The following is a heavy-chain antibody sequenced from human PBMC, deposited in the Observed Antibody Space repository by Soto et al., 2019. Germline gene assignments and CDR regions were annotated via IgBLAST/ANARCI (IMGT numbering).Heavy chain of an antibody. CDR1: GGSFSGYY. CDR3: ARDPGDPSGYFDL. V-gene: IGHV4-34*09. J-gene: IGHJ2*01. D-gene: IGHD7-27*01. Sequence: SETLSLTCAVYGGSFSGYYWSWIRQPPGKGLEWIGEINHSGSTNYNPSLKSRVTISVDTSKNQFSLKLSSVTAADTAVYYCARDPGDPSGYFDLWGRGTLVTVSS. CDR2: INHSGST.